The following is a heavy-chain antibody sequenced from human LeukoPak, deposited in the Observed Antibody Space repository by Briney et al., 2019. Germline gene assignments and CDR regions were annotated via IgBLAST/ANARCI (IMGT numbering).Heavy chain of an antibody. J-gene: IGHJ4*02. CDR1: GDSIGSGPYY. V-gene: IGHV4-61*02. CDR2: ISTTGNS. D-gene: IGHD5-12*01. CDR3: ARVEASGYDYGAFDY. Sequence: SETLSLTCTVSGDSIGSGPYYWSWIRQPAGKGLEWVGRISTTGNSNYNPSLKSRVTISLDTSNNQFFLKLSSVTAADTAVYYCARVEASGYDYGAFDYWGQGTLVTVSS.